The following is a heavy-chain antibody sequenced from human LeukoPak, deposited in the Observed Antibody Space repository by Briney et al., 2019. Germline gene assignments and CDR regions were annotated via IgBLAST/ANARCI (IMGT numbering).Heavy chain of an antibody. Sequence: PGGSLRLSCAAPGFTFSSYWMSWVRRAPGKGLEWVANIKQDGSEKYYVDSVKGRFTISRDNAKNSLYLQMNSLRAEDTAVYYCAREGGLENKYYYYYMDVWGKGTTVTVSS. CDR1: GFTFSSYW. J-gene: IGHJ6*03. D-gene: IGHD2/OR15-2a*01. V-gene: IGHV3-7*01. CDR3: AREGGLENKYYYYYMDV. CDR2: IKQDGSEK.